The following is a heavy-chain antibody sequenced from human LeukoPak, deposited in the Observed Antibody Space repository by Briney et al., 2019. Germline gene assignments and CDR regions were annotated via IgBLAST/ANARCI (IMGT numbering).Heavy chain of an antibody. CDR3: AKDKVGATFFDY. D-gene: IGHD1-26*01. CDR2: ISYDGSNK. Sequence: GGSLRLSCAASGFTFSSYGMHWVRQAPGKGLEWVAVISYDGSNKYYADSVKGRFTISGDNSKNTLYLQMNSLRAEDTAVYYCAKDKVGATFFDYWGQGTLVTVSS. J-gene: IGHJ4*02. CDR1: GFTFSSYG. V-gene: IGHV3-30*18.